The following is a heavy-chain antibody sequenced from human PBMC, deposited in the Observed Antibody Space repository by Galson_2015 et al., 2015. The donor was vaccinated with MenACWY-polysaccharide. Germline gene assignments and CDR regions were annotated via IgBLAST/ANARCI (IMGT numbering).Heavy chain of an antibody. Sequence: SLRLSCAASGFTFNNYWMTWVRQAPGKGLEWVANIKKDGSEKYYVDSVKGRFTISRDNAENSLYLQMSSLSAEDTAIYYCAREPPVKTGDAFDSWGQGTMVTVSS. CDR2: IKKDGSEK. CDR3: AREPPVKTGDAFDS. CDR1: GFTFNNYW. J-gene: IGHJ3*02. D-gene: IGHD1-1*01. V-gene: IGHV3-7*01.